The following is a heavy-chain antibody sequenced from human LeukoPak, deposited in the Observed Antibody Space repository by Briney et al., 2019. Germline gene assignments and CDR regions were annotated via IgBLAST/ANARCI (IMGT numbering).Heavy chain of an antibody. CDR3: ARDKKGIDY. Sequence: KAGGSLRLSCAASGFTFSSYSMNWVRQAPGKGLEWVSSISSSSSYIYYADSVKGRFTISRDNAKNSLYLQMDSLRAEDTAVYYCARDKKGIDYWGQGTLVTVSS. CDR2: ISSSSSYI. CDR1: GFTFSSYS. D-gene: IGHD3-10*01. V-gene: IGHV3-21*01. J-gene: IGHJ4*02.